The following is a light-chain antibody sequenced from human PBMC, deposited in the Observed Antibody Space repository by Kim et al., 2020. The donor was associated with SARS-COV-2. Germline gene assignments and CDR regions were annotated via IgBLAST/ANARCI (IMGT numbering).Light chain of an antibody. V-gene: IGLV1-51*01. J-gene: IGLJ2*01. CDR3: GTWDSRPRGLV. Sequence: GQAVIISCSGSNSNIGTEYVSWYQQFPGVAPNLLIYDNDKRPSGIPDRLSGSKSGTTATLGIIGLQTGDEADYFCGTWDSRPRGLVFGGGTQLTVL. CDR2: DND. CDR1: NSNIGTEY.